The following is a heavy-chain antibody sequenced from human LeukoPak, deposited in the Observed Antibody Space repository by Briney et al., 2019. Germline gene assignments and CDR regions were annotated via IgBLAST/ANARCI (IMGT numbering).Heavy chain of an antibody. CDR3: TRGSRGADFWSGYYTDY. CDR2: IRSKAYGGTT. Sequence: SGGSLRLSCAASGFTFSDYYMSWVRQAPGKGLEWVGFIRSKAYGGTTEYAASVKGRFTISRDDSKSIAYLQMNSLKTEDTAVYYCTRGSRGADFWSGYYTDYWGQGTLVTVSS. V-gene: IGHV3-49*04. CDR1: GFTFSDYY. D-gene: IGHD3-3*01. J-gene: IGHJ4*02.